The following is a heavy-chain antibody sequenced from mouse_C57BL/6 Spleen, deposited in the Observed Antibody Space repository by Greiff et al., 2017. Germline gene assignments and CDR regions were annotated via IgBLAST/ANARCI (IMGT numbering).Heavy chain of an antibody. D-gene: IGHD2-1*01. CDR1: GYSITSGYY. Sequence: EVQLQESGPGLVKPSQSLSLTCSVTGYSITSGYYWNWIRQFPGNKLEWMGYISYDGSNNYNPSLKNRISITRDTSKNQFFLKLNSVTTEDTATYYCARGGYGNYPFDYWGQGTTLTVSS. J-gene: IGHJ2*01. CDR3: ARGGYGNYPFDY. V-gene: IGHV3-6*01. CDR2: ISYDGSN.